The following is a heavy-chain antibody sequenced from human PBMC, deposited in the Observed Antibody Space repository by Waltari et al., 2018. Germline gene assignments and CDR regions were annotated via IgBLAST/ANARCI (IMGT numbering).Heavy chain of an antibody. V-gene: IGHV5-51*01. CDR2: ILPGDYDT. CDR3: ARGGRYVPQSHFAF. Sequence: EVQLVQSGTEVKKPGESLKISCKGYGYSYNTYWIAWVGQMPGKGLEWMGIILPGDYDTRYSPTFQGHVTISVDKSISTAYLQWSSLGASDTAMYFCARGGRYVPQSHFAFWGQGTLVTVTS. CDR1: GYSYNTYW. J-gene: IGHJ4*02. D-gene: IGHD3-16*01.